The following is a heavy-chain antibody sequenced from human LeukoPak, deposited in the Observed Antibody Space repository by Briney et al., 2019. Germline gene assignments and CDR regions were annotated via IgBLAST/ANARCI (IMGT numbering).Heavy chain of an antibody. V-gene: IGHV3-21*01. CDR1: GFALKSYS. CDR2: ISSTSAYI. J-gene: IGHJ4*02. D-gene: IGHD3-3*01. CDR3: GRDDVKAYDLWSGYKLDY. Sequence: GGSLRLSCAGSGFALKSYSLTWVRQAPGKGLEWVSSISSTSAYIHYADSVKGRFTISRDNAKNSLYLQMNSLRAEDTAVYYCGRDDVKAYDLWSGYKLDYWGQGTLVTVSS.